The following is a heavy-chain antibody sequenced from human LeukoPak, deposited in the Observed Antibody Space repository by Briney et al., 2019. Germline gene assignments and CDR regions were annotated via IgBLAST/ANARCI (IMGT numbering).Heavy chain of an antibody. CDR3: TTDYQLDY. CDR2: IRTKANDETT. D-gene: IGHD2-2*01. Sequence: GGSLRLSCTASGFTFGAFVVSWVRQTPGKGLEWVGFIRTKANDETTKYAASVQGRFTISRDDSNSIAYLQMNSLKTEDTAVYYCTTDYQLDYWGQGTRVTVSS. V-gene: IGHV3-49*04. CDR1: GFTFGAFV. J-gene: IGHJ4*02.